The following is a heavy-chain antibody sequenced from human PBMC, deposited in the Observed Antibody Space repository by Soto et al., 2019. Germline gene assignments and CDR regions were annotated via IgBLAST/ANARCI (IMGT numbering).Heavy chain of an antibody. CDR3: TRREYDYYYYGMDV. V-gene: IGHV5-51*01. Sequence: GESLKISCKGSGYTFTDSWIGWVRQMPGKGLEWMGIINPGHSDTKYSPSFQGQVTISVDKSINTAYLQWASLQASDTAIYYCTRREYDYYYYGMDVWGQGTTVTVSS. D-gene: IGHD3-10*01. CDR2: INPGHSDT. J-gene: IGHJ6*02. CDR1: GYTFTDSW.